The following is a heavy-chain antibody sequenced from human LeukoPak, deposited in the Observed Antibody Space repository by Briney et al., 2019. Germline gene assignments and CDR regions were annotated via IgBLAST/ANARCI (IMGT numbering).Heavy chain of an antibody. D-gene: IGHD6-25*01. V-gene: IGHV3-30*04. J-gene: IGHJ5*02. CDR3: AKDFSWGHSSGWYDR. CDR1: GFTFSDYP. CDR2: ISYDGINQ. Sequence: GGSLRLSCAASGFTFSDYPMHWVRQTPGKGLEWVAVISYDGINQYYADSVKGRFTISRDNSKNTLYLQMNSLRANDTAVYYCAKDFSWGHSSGWYDRWGQGTLVTVSS.